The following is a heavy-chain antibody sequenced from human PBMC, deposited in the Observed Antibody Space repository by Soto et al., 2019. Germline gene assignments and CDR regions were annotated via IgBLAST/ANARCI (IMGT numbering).Heavy chain of an antibody. Sequence: ASVKVSCKASGYTFSNYDINWVRQAPGQGLEWMGWISTYTGNTNYAQKLQGRVTMTTDTSTSTAYMELRSLRSDDTAVYYCARGYYYGSGRPTPGGMDVWGQGTTVTVSS. CDR2: ISTYTGNT. V-gene: IGHV1-18*01. J-gene: IGHJ6*02. D-gene: IGHD3-10*01. CDR1: GYTFSNYD. CDR3: ARGYYYGSGRPTPGGMDV.